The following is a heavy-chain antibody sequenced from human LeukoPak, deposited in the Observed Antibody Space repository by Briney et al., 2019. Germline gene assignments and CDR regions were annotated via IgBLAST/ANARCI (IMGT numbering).Heavy chain of an antibody. V-gene: IGHV1-69*13. Sequence: SVKVSCKASGGTFSSYAISWVRQAPGQGLEWMGGIIPIFGTANYAQKFQGRVTITADESTSTAYMELSSLRSEDTAVYYCARDPDLGDSSGYTSDYWGQGTLVTVSP. D-gene: IGHD3-22*01. CDR2: IIPIFGTA. CDR1: GGTFSSYA. J-gene: IGHJ4*02. CDR3: ARDPDLGDSSGYTSDY.